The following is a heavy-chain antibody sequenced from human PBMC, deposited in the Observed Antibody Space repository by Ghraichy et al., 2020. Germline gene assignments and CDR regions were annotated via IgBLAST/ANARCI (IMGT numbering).Heavy chain of an antibody. CDR2: IKQDGSEK. CDR3: ASMTTVTTPLSWYFDL. CDR1: GFTFSSYW. V-gene: IGHV3-7*01. D-gene: IGHD4-17*01. J-gene: IGHJ2*01. Sequence: GGSLRLSCAASGFTFSSYWMSWVRQAPGKGLEWVANIKQDGSEKYYVDSVKGRFTISRDNAKNSLYLQMNSLRAEDTAVYYCASMTTVTTPLSWYFDLWGRGTLVTVSS.